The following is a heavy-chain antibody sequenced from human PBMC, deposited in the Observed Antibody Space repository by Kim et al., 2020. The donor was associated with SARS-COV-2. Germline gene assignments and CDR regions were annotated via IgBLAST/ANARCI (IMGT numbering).Heavy chain of an antibody. D-gene: IGHD3-10*01. CDR2: ISSSSSYT. Sequence: GGSLRLSCAAAGFTFSDYYMSWIRQAPGKGLEWVSYISSSSSYTNYADSVKGRFTISRDNSKNSLYPQMNSLRAEDTAVYYCASAVITMVRGVTDYWGQG. J-gene: IGHJ4*02. V-gene: IGHV3-11*03. CDR1: GFTFSDYY. CDR3: ASAVITMVRGVTDY.